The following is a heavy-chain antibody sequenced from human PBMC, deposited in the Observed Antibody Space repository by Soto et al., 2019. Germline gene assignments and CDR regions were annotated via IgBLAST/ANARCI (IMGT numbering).Heavy chain of an antibody. CDR3: ARDYDFGTGYYLSGMDV. J-gene: IGHJ6*02. D-gene: IGHD3-3*01. V-gene: IGHV1-2*02. Sequence: GASVKVSCKASGYTFTGYYIHWVRQAPGQGLEWMGWIKPNSGGTSSAQGLQGRVTMTMDTSTSTAYMGLSGLRSDDTAVYYCARDYDFGTGYYLSGMDVWGQGTTVTVSS. CDR2: IKPNSGGT. CDR1: GYTFTGYY.